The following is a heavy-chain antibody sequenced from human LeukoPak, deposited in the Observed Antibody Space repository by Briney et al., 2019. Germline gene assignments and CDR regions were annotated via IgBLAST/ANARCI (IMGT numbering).Heavy chain of an antibody. J-gene: IGHJ4*02. CDR1: GGSISSYY. V-gene: IGHV4-59*08. CDR2: IYYSGST. CDR3: GTMAVRSGWLGFDY. D-gene: IGHD6-19*01. Sequence: SETLSLTCTVSGGSISSYYWSWIRQPPGKGLEWIGYIYYSGSTNYNPSLKSRVTISVDTSKNQFSLKLSPVTAADTAVYYCGTMAVRSGWLGFDYWGQGTLVTVSS.